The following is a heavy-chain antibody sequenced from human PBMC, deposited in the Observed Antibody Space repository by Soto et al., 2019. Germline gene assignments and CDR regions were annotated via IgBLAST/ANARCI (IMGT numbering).Heavy chain of an antibody. V-gene: IGHV4-39*01. Sequence: SETLSLTCTVTGDSISSRSYYWGWIRQPPGKGLEWIGSIYYSGSTYNNPSLRSRVSMSIDKSKDQFSLKLKSVTAADTALYFCARQRASVVTQDYFDLWGAGALVSVS. CDR2: IYYSGST. CDR1: GDSISSRSYY. CDR3: ARQRASVVTQDYFDL. D-gene: IGHD2-21*02. J-gene: IGHJ4*02.